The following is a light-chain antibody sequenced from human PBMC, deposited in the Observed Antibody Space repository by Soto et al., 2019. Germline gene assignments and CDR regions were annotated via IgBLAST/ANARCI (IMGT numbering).Light chain of an antibody. CDR3: SSYAGSNFYV. V-gene: IGLV2-8*02. CDR1: SSDVGGYNY. J-gene: IGLJ1*01. Sequence: QSVLTQPPSASRSPGRSVTISCTGTSSDVGGYNYVSWYQQHPGKAPKLMIYEVSKRPSGVPDRFSGSKSGNTASLTVSGLQAEDEADYYCSSYAGSNFYVFGTGTKVTVL. CDR2: EVS.